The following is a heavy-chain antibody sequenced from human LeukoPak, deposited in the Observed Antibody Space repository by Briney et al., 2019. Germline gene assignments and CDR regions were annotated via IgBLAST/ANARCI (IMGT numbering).Heavy chain of an antibody. CDR1: GYTLTVLS. J-gene: IGHJ4*02. CDR2: FDPEDGET. D-gene: IGHD2-2*01. Sequence: ASVKVTCKVSGYTLTVLSMHWVRQAPGKGLEWMGGFDPEDGETIYAQKFQGRVTTTEDTSTDTAYMELSSLRSEDTAVYYCATDRDIVAVPAALGFWGQGTLVTVSS. CDR3: ATDRDIVAVPAALGF. V-gene: IGHV1-24*01.